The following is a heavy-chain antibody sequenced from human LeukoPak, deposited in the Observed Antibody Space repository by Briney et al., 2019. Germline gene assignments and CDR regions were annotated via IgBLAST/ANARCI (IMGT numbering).Heavy chain of an antibody. CDR3: AELGITMIGGV. V-gene: IGHV3-23*01. Sequence: PGGSLRLSCAASGFTFSSYGMGWVRQVPGKGLEWVSAISGGGGSTFYADSVKGRFTISRDNAKNSLYLQMNSLRAEDTAVYYCAELGITMIGGVWGKGTTVTISS. CDR1: GFTFSSYG. CDR2: ISGGGGST. J-gene: IGHJ6*04. D-gene: IGHD3-10*02.